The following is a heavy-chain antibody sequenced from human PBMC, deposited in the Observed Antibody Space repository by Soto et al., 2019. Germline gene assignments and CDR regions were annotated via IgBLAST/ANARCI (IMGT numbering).Heavy chain of an antibody. V-gene: IGHV3-7*01. J-gene: IGHJ4*02. CDR1: GFTFSSYW. D-gene: IGHD3-9*01. CDR3: ARVEGYYDILTGYPTHTPPNY. CDR2: IKQDGSEK. Sequence: EVQLVESGGGLVQPGGSLRLSCAASGFTFSSYWMSWVRQAPGKGLEWVANIKQDGSEKYYVDSVKGRFTISRDNAKNSLYLQMNSLRAEDTAVYYCARVEGYYDILTGYPTHTPPNYWGQGTLVTVSS.